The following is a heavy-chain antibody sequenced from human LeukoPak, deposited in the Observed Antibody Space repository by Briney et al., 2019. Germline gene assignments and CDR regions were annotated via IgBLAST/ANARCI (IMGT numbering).Heavy chain of an antibody. CDR3: ARSGYYNGYDY. J-gene: IGHJ4*02. CDR2: ISSDGGIT. D-gene: IGHD3-10*01. V-gene: IGHV3-74*01. Sequence: GGSLRLSCVTSGFTFSVYWMHWVRQVPGKGLMGVSRISSDGGITTYADSVKGRFTISRDIARNTLYLQMNSLTADDTAVYYCARSGYYNGYDYWGQGTLVTVSS. CDR1: GFTFSVYW.